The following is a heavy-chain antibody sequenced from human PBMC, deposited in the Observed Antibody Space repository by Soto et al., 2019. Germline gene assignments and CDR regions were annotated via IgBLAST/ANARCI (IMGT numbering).Heavy chain of an antibody. J-gene: IGHJ4*02. CDR1: GLTFSSYW. V-gene: IGHV3-74*01. CDR3: ARASGSNIHFDY. D-gene: IGHD1-26*01. Sequence: EVQLVESGGGLVQPGGSLRLSCAASGLTFSSYWMHWVRQAPGKGLVWVSRINTDGSSTTYADSVKGRFTISRDNTKNTLYLQMNRLIVEDTAVYYCARASGSNIHFDYWGQGTLVTVSS. CDR2: INTDGSST.